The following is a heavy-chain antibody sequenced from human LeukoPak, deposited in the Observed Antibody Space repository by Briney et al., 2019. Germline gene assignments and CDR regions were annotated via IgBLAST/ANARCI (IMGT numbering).Heavy chain of an antibody. Sequence: SETLSLTRTVSGGSISSYYWSWIRQPPGKGLEWIGYIYYSGSTNYNPSLKSRVTISVDTSKNQFSLKLSSVTAADTAVYYCARGTFVYSSGWYGGFYFDYWGQGTLVTVSS. V-gene: IGHV4-59*08. CDR3: ARGTFVYSSGWYGGFYFDY. CDR1: GGSISSYY. J-gene: IGHJ4*02. D-gene: IGHD6-19*01. CDR2: IYYSGST.